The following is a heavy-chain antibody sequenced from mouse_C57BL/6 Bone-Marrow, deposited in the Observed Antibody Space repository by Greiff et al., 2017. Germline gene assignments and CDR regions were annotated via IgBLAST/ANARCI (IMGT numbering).Heavy chain of an antibody. Sequence: QVQLQQPGAELVKPGASVKLSCKASGYTFTSYWMHWVKQRPGQGLEWIGMIHPNSGSTNYNEKFKSKATLTVDKSSSPAYMQLSSLTSEDSAVYYCARQGLLRFYYFDYWGQGTTLTVSS. CDR1: GYTFTSYW. CDR3: ARQGLLRFYYFDY. CDR2: IHPNSGST. J-gene: IGHJ2*01. D-gene: IGHD2-3*01. V-gene: IGHV1-64*01.